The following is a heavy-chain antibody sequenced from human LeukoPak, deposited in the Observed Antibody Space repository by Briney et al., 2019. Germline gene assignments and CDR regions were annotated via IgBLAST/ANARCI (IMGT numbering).Heavy chain of an antibody. V-gene: IGHV1-2*02. D-gene: IGHD4-11*01. Sequence: ASVKVSCTASGYTLTDHYMHWLRWAPGQGFEWMGWINPQNGATVYAKKFQGRVTMTRDTPVSTLYMELTNLRSDDTGVYYCAKEGYSNGPDPWGPGSLVTVSS. CDR3: AKEGYSNGPDP. CDR1: GYTLTDHY. J-gene: IGHJ5*02. CDR2: INPQNGAT.